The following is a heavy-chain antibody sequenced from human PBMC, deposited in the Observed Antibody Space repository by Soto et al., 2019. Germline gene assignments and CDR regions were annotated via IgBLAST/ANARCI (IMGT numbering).Heavy chain of an antibody. D-gene: IGHD1-26*01. V-gene: IGHV3-30-3*01. CDR3: ARDRGSGSYPLYYGMDV. J-gene: IGHJ6*02. CDR1: GFTFSSYA. Sequence: GGSLRLSCAASGFTFSSYAMHWVRQAPGKGLEWVAVISYDGSNKYYADSVKGRFTISRDNSKNTLYLQMNSLRAEDTAVYYCARDRGSGSYPLYYGMDVWGQGTTVTVSS. CDR2: ISYDGSNK.